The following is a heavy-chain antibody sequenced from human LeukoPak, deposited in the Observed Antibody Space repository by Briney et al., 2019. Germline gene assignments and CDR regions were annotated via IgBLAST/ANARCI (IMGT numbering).Heavy chain of an antibody. D-gene: IGHD3-10*01. Sequence: KTGGSLRLSCAASGFTFSSYSMNWVRQAPGKGLEWVSSISSSSSYIYYADSVKGRFTISRDNSKNTLYLQMNSLRAEDTAVYYCAKIGYGSGSSKRYYFDFWGQGTLVTVSS. V-gene: IGHV3-21*04. CDR2: ISSSSSYI. CDR3: AKIGYGSGSSKRYYFDF. CDR1: GFTFSSYS. J-gene: IGHJ4*02.